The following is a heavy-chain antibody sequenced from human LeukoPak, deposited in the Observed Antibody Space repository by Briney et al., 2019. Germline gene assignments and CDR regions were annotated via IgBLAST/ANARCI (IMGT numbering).Heavy chain of an antibody. V-gene: IGHV3-9*01. J-gene: IGHJ5*02. CDR1: GFTFDDYA. Sequence: PGGSLRLSCAASGFTFDDYAMHWVRQVPGKGLQWVSGISWNSGSIGYADSVKGRFTISRDNSKNTLYLQMNSLRAEDTAVYYCAKDTSYMIGNWFDPWGQGTLLTVSS. CDR3: AKDTSYMIGNWFDP. CDR2: ISWNSGSI. D-gene: IGHD3-22*01.